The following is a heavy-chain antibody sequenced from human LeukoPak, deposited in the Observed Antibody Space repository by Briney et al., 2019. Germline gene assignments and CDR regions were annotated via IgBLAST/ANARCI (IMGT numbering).Heavy chain of an antibody. D-gene: IGHD6-19*01. CDR3: ARPVIAVAGKYYYYYYMDV. J-gene: IGHJ6*03. CDR1: GFTVSSNY. CDR2: IYSGGST. V-gene: IGHV3-53*01. Sequence: GGSLRLSCAAPGFTVSSNYMSWVRQAPGKGLEWVSVIYSGGSTYYADSVKGRFTISRDNSKNTLYLQMNSLRAEDTAVYYCARPVIAVAGKYYYYYYMDVWGKGTTVTVSS.